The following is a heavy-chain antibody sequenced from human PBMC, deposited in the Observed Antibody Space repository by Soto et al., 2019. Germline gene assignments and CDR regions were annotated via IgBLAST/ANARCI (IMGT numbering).Heavy chain of an antibody. J-gene: IGHJ5*02. Sequence: PSETLSLTCTVSGVSLSRGRYYRSSLRQQAGKSLEGFGYIYSSGSTYNNPSLNSRVTLTVDTSKNQFSLKLSSVTAADTAVYYCARATILYQGWFDPWGQGTLVTAPQ. CDR2: IYSSGST. CDR1: GVSLSRGRYY. V-gene: IGHV4-31*03. D-gene: IGHD2-8*01. CDR3: ARATILYQGWFDP.